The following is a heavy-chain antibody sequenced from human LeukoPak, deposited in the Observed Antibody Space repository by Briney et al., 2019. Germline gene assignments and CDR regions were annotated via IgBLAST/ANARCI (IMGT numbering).Heavy chain of an antibody. Sequence: GASVKVSCKASGYTFTGYYMHWVRQAPGQGLEWMGRTNPNSGGTNYAQKFQGRVTMTRNTSISTAYMELSRLRSDDTAVYYCARTPLWSSSWSSFDYWGQGTLVTVSS. D-gene: IGHD6-13*01. J-gene: IGHJ4*02. CDR1: GYTFTGYY. V-gene: IGHV1-2*06. CDR2: TNPNSGGT. CDR3: ARTPLWSSSWSSFDY.